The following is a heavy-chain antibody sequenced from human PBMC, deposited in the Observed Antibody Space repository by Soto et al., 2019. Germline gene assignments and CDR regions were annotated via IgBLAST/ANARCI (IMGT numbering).Heavy chain of an antibody. J-gene: IGHJ4*02. V-gene: IGHV3-21*01. CDR2: INTNSSNI. D-gene: IGHD2-15*01. Sequence: GGSLRLSCAASGFTFSAYWMHWVRQAPGKGLVWVSSINTNSSNIYYADSVKGRFTISRDNAKNSLYLQMNSLRAEDTAVYYCARERGYCSGGSCPVDYWGQGTLVTVSS. CDR3: ARERGYCSGGSCPVDY. CDR1: GFTFSAYW.